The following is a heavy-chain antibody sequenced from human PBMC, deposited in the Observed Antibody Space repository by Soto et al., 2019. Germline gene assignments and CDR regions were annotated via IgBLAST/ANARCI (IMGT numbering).Heavy chain of an antibody. CDR3: ARGPEYCSSTSCDAFDI. J-gene: IGHJ3*02. Sequence: PSETLSHTCAVSGDSINNSHGRSWVRQTPGKGLEWIGETYHSGTTNYNPSLKTRVTISVDKSKNQFSLKMSSVTAAETAVYYCARGPEYCSSTSCDAFDIWGQGTMVTVSS. V-gene: IGHV4-4*02. CDR1: GDSINNSHG. D-gene: IGHD2-2*01. CDR2: TYHSGTT.